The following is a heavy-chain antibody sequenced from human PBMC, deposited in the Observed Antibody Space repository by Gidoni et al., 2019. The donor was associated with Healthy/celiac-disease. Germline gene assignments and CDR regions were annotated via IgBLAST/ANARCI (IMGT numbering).Heavy chain of an antibody. Sequence: EVQLVESGGGLIQPGGSLRLSCAASGFPVSSNYMSWVRQAPGKGLEWVSVIYSGGSTYYADSVKGRFTISRDNSKNTLYLQMNSLRAEDTAVYYCARTAYYDFWSGYANDAFDIWGQGTMVTVSS. CDR2: IYSGGST. CDR3: ARTAYYDFWSGYANDAFDI. V-gene: IGHV3-53*01. J-gene: IGHJ3*02. CDR1: GFPVSSNY. D-gene: IGHD3-3*01.